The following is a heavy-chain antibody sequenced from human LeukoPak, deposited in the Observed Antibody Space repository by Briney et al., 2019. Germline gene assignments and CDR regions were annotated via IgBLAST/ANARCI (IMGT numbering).Heavy chain of an antibody. CDR1: GGSISSYY. CDR2: IYTSGST. V-gene: IGHV4-4*07. D-gene: IGHD3-10*01. Sequence: PSETLSLTCTVSGGSISSYYWSWIRQPAGKGLEWIGRIYTSGSTNYNPSLKSRVTMSVDTSKNQFSLKLSSVTGADTAVYYCARCKGFGEFRPYWYFDLWGRGTLVTVSS. CDR3: ARCKGFGEFRPYWYFDL. J-gene: IGHJ2*01.